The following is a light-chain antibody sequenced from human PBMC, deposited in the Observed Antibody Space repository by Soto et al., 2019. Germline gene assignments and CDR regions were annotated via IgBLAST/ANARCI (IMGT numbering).Light chain of an antibody. CDR3: QQALT. CDR1: QSVSSSY. J-gene: IGKJ2*01. Sequence: EIVLTQSPGTLSLSPGERATLSCRASQSVSSSYLAWYQQKPGQAPRLLIYGASSRATGIPDRFSGSGSGTDFTITISRLEPEDFAVYYCQQALTFGQGTKLEIK. CDR2: GAS. V-gene: IGKV3-20*01.